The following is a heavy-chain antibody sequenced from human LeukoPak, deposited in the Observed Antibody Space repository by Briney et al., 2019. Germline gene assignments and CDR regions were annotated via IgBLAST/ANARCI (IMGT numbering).Heavy chain of an antibody. V-gene: IGHV3-21*01. J-gene: IGHJ4*02. CDR2: ISSSSSYI. CDR3: ASNVATLGY. CDR1: GFTFSSYS. Sequence: GGSLRLSCAASGFTFSSYSMNLVRQAPGKGLEWVSSISSSSSYIYYADSVKGRFTISRDNAKNSLYLQMNSLRAEDTAVYYCASNVATLGYWGQGTLVTVSS. D-gene: IGHD5-12*01.